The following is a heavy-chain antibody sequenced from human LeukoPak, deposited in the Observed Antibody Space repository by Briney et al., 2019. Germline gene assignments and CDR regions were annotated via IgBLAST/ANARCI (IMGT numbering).Heavy chain of an antibody. D-gene: IGHD6-13*01. J-gene: IGHJ5*02. CDR2: ISGYNGNT. CDR1: GYTFSSFG. V-gene: IGHV1-18*01. CDR3: ARSSSWTYWFDP. Sequence: ASVKVSCKASGYTFSSFGISWVRQAPGQGLEWMGWISGYNGNTNSAQKLQGRVTMTTDTSTSTAYMELRSLRSDDTAVYYCARSSSWTYWFDPWGQGTLVTISS.